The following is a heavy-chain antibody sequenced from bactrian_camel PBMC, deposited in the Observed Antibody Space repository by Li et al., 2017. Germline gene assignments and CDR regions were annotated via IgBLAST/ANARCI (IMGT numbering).Heavy chain of an antibody. D-gene: IGHD3*01. J-gene: IGHJ4*01. CDR2: MDSIGSE. CDR1: GFAATGCA. CDR3: AARAGDPWCGMDDDLFAH. Sequence: HVQLVESGGGSVQAGGSLRLSCTAPGFAATGCAMGWYRQAAGKQREGIAIMDSIGSEKYADSVTGRVTISKDIIKNTLSLLMDKLTPEDTAMCYCAARAGDPWCGMDDDLFAHWGQGTQVTVS. V-gene: IGHV3S53*01.